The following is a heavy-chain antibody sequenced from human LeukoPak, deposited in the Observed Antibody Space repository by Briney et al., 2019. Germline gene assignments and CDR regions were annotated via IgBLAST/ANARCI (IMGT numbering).Heavy chain of an antibody. D-gene: IGHD2-15*01. CDR1: GFTFSKYW. Sequence: GGSLRLSCAASGFTFSKYWLHWVRQAPGKGLEWVSYITSSSNTVYYADSMKGRFTISRDDAKNSLYLQMKSLRAEDTAVYYCARTPLSPPYSDGYYYYGMDVWGQGATVTVSS. CDR3: ARTPLSPPYSDGYYYYGMDV. V-gene: IGHV3-48*04. CDR2: ITSSSNTV. J-gene: IGHJ6*02.